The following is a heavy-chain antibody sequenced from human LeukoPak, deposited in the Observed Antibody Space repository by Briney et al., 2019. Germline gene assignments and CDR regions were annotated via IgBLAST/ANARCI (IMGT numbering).Heavy chain of an antibody. CDR2: ISGSGGST. V-gene: IGHV3-23*01. D-gene: IGHD3-22*01. Sequence: GGSLRLSCAASGFTFSSYAMSWVRQAPGKGLEWVSAISGSGGSTYYADSVKGRFTISRDNSKNTLYLQMNSLRAEDTAVYYCAKDRARYYYDSSGYPDYWGQGTLVTVSP. J-gene: IGHJ4*02. CDR3: AKDRARYYYDSSGYPDY. CDR1: GFTFSSYA.